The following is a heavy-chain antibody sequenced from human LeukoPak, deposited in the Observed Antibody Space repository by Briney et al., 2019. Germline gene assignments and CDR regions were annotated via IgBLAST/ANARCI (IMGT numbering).Heavy chain of an antibody. CDR1: GGSISSSGYY. J-gene: IGHJ4*02. V-gene: IGHV4-39*07. Sequence: SETLSLTCTVSGGSISSSGYYWGWIRQPPGKGLEWFGSIYYSGSTYYNPSLKSRVTISVDTSKNQFSLKLSSVTAADTAVYYCARRPYGDYEVDYWGQGTLVTVSS. CDR3: ARRPYGDYEVDY. D-gene: IGHD4-17*01. CDR2: IYYSGST.